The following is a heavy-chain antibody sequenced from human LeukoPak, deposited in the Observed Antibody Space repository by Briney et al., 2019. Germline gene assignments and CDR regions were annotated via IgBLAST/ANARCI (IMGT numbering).Heavy chain of an antibody. CDR2: IYHSGST. D-gene: IGHD3-3*01. J-gene: IGHJ4*02. V-gene: IGHV4-38-2*01. CDR3: ARRQITIFGVAAYYFDY. CDR1: GYSISSGYY. Sequence: SETLSLTCAVSGYSISSGYYWGWIRQPPGKGLEWIGSIYHSGSTYYNPSLKSRVTISVDTSKNQFSPKLSSVTAADTAVYYCARRQITIFGVAAYYFDYWGQGTLVTVSS.